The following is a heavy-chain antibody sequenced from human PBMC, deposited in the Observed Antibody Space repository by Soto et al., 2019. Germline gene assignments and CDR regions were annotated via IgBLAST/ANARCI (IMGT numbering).Heavy chain of an antibody. CDR2: IYSGGST. CDR1: GFTVSSNY. J-gene: IGHJ4*02. D-gene: IGHD3-16*01. V-gene: IGHV3-66*01. Sequence: PGGSLRLSCAASGFTVSSNYMSWVRQAPGKGLEWVSVIYSGGSTYYADSVKGRFTISRDNSKNTLYLQMNSLRAEDTAVYYCARDSGYDFLFGDLAYWGQGTLVTVSS. CDR3: ARDSGYDFLFGDLAY.